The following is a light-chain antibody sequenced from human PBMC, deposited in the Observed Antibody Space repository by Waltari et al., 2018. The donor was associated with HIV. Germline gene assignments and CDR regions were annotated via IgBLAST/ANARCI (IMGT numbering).Light chain of an antibody. Sequence: QTVVTQAPSFSVSPGGTVTLTCGLSSGSVSARNYDSWSQQSPGQAPLTLIHSTNTRSSGVPDRFSGSILGNKAALTITGAQADDESDYYCVLNLGRGIVVFGGGTKLTVL. CDR2: STN. CDR3: VLNLGRGIVV. J-gene: IGLJ2*01. CDR1: SGSVSARNY. V-gene: IGLV8-61*01.